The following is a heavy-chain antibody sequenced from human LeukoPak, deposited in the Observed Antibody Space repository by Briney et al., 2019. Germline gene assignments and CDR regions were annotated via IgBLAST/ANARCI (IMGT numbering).Heavy chain of an antibody. V-gene: IGHV3-11*04. Sequence: GGSLRLSCAASGFAFSDYYMNWIRQAPGKGLEWVAYISSGGSIRKYADSVKGRFTISRDNAKNSLDLQMNSLRVEDTGIYYCVKVAKYYYGSETYYFFEHWGQGTPVTASS. CDR2: ISSGGSIR. CDR1: GFAFSDYY. CDR3: VKVAKYYYGSETYYFFEH. D-gene: IGHD3-10*01. J-gene: IGHJ4*02.